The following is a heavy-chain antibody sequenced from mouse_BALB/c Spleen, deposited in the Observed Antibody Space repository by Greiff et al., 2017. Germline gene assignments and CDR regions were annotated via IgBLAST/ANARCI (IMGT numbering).Heavy chain of an antibody. J-gene: IGHJ2*01. CDR2: ISYSGST. CDR3: ARGYYPYFDY. CDR1: GYSITSDYA. V-gene: IGHV3-2*02. Sequence: EVQLQESGPGLVKPSQSLSLTCTVTGYSITSDYAWNWIRQFPGNKLEWMGYISYSGSTSYNPSLKSRISITRDTSKNQFFLQLNSVTTEDTATYYCARGYYPYFDYWGQGTTLTVSS. D-gene: IGHD2-3*01.